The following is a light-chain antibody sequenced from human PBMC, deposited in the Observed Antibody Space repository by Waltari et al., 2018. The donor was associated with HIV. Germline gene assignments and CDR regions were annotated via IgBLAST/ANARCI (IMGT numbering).Light chain of an antibody. Sequence: SYELTQPPSVSVSPGQTARITCSGDALPKRYAYWYQQKSGQAPVLVIDEDSKRPSGIPGRFSGSSSGTMATLTISGAQVEDEADYDCYSRDSSGNSGVFGGGTKLTVL. CDR3: YSRDSSGNSGV. CDR1: ALPKRY. V-gene: IGLV3-10*01. CDR2: EDS. J-gene: IGLJ3*02.